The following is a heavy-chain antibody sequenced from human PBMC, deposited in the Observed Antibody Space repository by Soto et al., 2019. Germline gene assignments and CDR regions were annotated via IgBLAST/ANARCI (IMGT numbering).Heavy chain of an antibody. CDR3: ARGEDAFFYYGLDV. Sequence: SETLSLTCTVSGGSITSSYWSWIRRPPGKGLEWIAYIYDTGISGYTPSTSYNPSLKSRVTTSVDTSKSQFSLKLTSVTAADTAVYYCARGEDAFFYYGLDVWGQGITVTVSS. CDR2: IYDTGISGYTPST. CDR1: GGSITSSY. V-gene: IGHV4-59*01. J-gene: IGHJ6*02.